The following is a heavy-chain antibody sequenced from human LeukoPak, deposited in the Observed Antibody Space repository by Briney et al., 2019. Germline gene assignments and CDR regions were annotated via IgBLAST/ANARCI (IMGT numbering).Heavy chain of an antibody. J-gene: IGHJ4*02. V-gene: IGHV4-61*05. CDR2: IYYSGST. CDR3: ARKLTGDRTLDY. Sequence: PSETLSLTCTVSGGSISSSSYYWGWIRQPPGKGLEWIGYIYYSGSTNYNPSLKSRVTISVDTSKNQFSLKLSSVTAADTAVYYCARKLTGDRTLDYWGQGTLVTVSS. CDR1: GGSISSSSYY. D-gene: IGHD7-27*01.